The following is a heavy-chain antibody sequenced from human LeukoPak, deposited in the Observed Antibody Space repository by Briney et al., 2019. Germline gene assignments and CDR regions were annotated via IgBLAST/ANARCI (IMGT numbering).Heavy chain of an antibody. Sequence: SETLSLTCAVYGGSFSGYYWSWIRQPPGKGLEWIGEINHSGSTNYNPSLKSRVTISVDTSKNQFSLKLSSVTAADTAVYYSARVVSSSGSYPYYFDYWGQGTLVTVSS. J-gene: IGHJ4*02. CDR2: INHSGST. D-gene: IGHD1-26*01. V-gene: IGHV4-34*01. CDR1: GGSFSGYY. CDR3: ARVVSSSGSYPYYFDY.